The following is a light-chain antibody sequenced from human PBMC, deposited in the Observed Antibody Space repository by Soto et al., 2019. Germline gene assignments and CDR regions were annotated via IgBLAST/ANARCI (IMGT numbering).Light chain of an antibody. CDR2: ENN. Sequence: NFMLTQPHSVSESPGKTLSISCTRSSGSSANNYVQWYQQRPGSAPTTVIYENNQRLSGVPDRFSGSTDGSSNSASLTISGLQTEDEADYYCQSYDSDVVVFGGGTKVTVL. J-gene: IGLJ2*01. CDR1: SGSSANNY. CDR3: QSYDSDVVV. V-gene: IGLV6-57*04.